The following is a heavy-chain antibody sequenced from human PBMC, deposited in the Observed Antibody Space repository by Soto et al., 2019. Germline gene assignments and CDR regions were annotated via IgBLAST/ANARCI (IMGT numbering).Heavy chain of an antibody. CDR1: GYTFTSYD. Sequence: QVQLVQSGAEVKKPGASVKVSCKASGYTFTSYDINWVRQATGQGLVWMGWMNSNSGNTGYAQKFQGRVTMTRNTSISTAYMELSSLRSEDTAVYYCERGDVIVGATNLPCDYWGQGTLVTVSS. CDR3: ERGDVIVGATNLPCDY. J-gene: IGHJ4*02. V-gene: IGHV1-8*01. D-gene: IGHD1-26*01. CDR2: MNSNSGNT.